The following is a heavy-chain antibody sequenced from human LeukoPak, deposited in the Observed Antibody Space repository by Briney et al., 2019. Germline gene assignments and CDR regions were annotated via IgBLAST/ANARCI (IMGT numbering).Heavy chain of an antibody. CDR1: GFTVSSNY. Sequence: GGSLRLSCAASGFTVSSNYMSWVRQAPGKGLEWVSTIGGSGGSTYYADSVKGRFTISRDNSKNTLYLQMNSLRAEDTAVYYCARGGDGYNYVEYWGQGTLVTVSS. CDR2: IGGSGGST. V-gene: IGHV3-23*01. J-gene: IGHJ4*02. CDR3: ARGGDGYNYVEY. D-gene: IGHD5-24*01.